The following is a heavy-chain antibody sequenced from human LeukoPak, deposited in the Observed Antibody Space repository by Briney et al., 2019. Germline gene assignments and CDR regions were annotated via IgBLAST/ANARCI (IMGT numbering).Heavy chain of an antibody. CDR3: ARSLPGAIGAADL. CDR2: IYYSGTT. CDR1: GGSISSSPYY. Sequence: PSETLSLTCTVSGGSISSSPYYWGWIRQPPGKGLEWIGSIYYSGTTHYNPSLESRVTISVDTSKNHFSLKVTSLTPADTGVYYCARSLPGAIGAADLWGQGTLVTVSS. V-gene: IGHV4-39*07. D-gene: IGHD1-26*01. J-gene: IGHJ4*02.